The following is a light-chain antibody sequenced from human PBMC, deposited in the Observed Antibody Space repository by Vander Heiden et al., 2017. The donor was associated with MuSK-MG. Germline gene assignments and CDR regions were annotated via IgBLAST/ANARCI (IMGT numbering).Light chain of an antibody. V-gene: IGKV1-33*01. CDR2: DAS. J-gene: IGKJ5*01. CDR3: QQYDNLPPLT. Sequence: DIQMTQSPSSLSASVGDRVTITCQASQDISNYLNWYQQKPGKAPKLLIYDASNLETGVPSRFSGSGYGTDFTFTISSRQPEDIATYYCQQYDNLPPLTFGQGTQVEIK. CDR1: QDISNY.